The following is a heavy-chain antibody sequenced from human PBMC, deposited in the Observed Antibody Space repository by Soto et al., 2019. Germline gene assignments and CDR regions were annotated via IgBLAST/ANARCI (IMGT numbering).Heavy chain of an antibody. CDR2: ISSCGTYT. Sequence: GGSLRLSCAVSGFTFNSYSMNWVRQAPGKGLEWVSAISSCGTYTYYTDSVKGRFTISRDNPKNTMYLQMNSLRAEDTAVYNCAKEPVGPDWYFDLWGRGTLVTVSS. CDR3: AKEPVGPDWYFDL. J-gene: IGHJ2*01. CDR1: GFTFNSYS. V-gene: IGHV3-21*04.